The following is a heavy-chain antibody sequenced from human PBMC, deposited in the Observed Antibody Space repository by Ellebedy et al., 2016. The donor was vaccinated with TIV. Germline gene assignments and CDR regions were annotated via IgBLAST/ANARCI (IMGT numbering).Heavy chain of an antibody. CDR1: GFTSTRSW. CDR2: ITQDGREK. V-gene: IGHV3-7*01. J-gene: IGHJ5*02. CDR3: ARTNRITMIVVVTDWFDP. Sequence: GGSLRLSXAAPGFTSTRSWMRWVRQAPGQGLEWVANITQDGREKYFVDSVKGRFTISRDNAKNSLYLQMNSLRAEDTAVYYCARTNRITMIVVVTDWFDPWGQGTLVTVSS. D-gene: IGHD3-22*01.